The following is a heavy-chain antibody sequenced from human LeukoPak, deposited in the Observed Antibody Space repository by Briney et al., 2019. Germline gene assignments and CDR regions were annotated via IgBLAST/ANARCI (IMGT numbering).Heavy chain of an antibody. V-gene: IGHV3-7*01. J-gene: IGHJ4*02. CDR2: IKQDGSEK. CDR3: VSSSVTTVLPYDH. Sequence: PGGSLRLSCTASGFTFNIYWMSWVRQAPGKGLEWVANIKQDGSEKDYVDSVKGRFTISRDKAKNSLYLQMNSLRVEVTAVYYCVSSSVTTVLPYDHWGQGTLVTVSS. D-gene: IGHD4-17*01. CDR1: GFTFNIYW.